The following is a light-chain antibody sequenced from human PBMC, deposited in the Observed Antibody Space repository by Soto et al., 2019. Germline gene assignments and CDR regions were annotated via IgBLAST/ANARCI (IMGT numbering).Light chain of an antibody. CDR3: QQRSNWPQIT. Sequence: IALTQSPGTLSLSPGERATLSCRASQSVSGSYLAWYQQKPGQAPRLLIYGAFSRATGIPDRFSGSGSGTDFTLTISRLEPEDFAVYYCQQRSNWPQITFGQGTRLEIK. CDR2: GAF. CDR1: QSVSGSY. V-gene: IGKV3D-20*02. J-gene: IGKJ5*01.